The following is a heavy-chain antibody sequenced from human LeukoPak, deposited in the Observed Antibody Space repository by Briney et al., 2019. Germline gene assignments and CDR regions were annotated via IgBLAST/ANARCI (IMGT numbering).Heavy chain of an antibody. Sequence: ASVKVSCKASGGTFSNYAISWVRQAPGQGLEWMGGIIPISGTANYAQKFQDRITITADESTSTAYMELSSLRSEDTAVYYCARARYYYDSSGYYYYYYYGMDVWGQGTTVTVSS. V-gene: IGHV1-69*01. CDR1: GGTFSNYA. CDR3: ARARYYYDSSGYYYYYYYGMDV. CDR2: IIPISGTA. J-gene: IGHJ6*02. D-gene: IGHD3-22*01.